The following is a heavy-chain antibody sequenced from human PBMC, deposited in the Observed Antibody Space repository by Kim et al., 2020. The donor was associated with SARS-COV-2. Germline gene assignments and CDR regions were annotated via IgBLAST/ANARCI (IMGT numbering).Heavy chain of an antibody. CDR3: AGVYAAAVPPSSGFDYYYGMDV. J-gene: IGHJ6*02. V-gene: IGHV1-69*13. CDR1: GGTFSSYA. Sequence: SVKVSCKASGGTFSSYAISWVRQAPGQGLEWMGGIIPIFGTANYAQKFQGRVTITADESTSTAYMELSSLRSEDTAVYYCAGVYAAAVPPSSGFDYYYGMDVGGQGTTVTVSS. CDR2: IIPIFGTA. D-gene: IGHD6-13*01.